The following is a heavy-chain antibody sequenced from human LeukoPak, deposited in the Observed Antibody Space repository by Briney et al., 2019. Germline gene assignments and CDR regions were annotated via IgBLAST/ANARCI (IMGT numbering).Heavy chain of an antibody. D-gene: IGHD3-16*02. J-gene: IGHJ4*02. CDR1: GYTFTSYY. CDR2: INPSGGST. V-gene: IGHV1-46*01. Sequence: GASVKVSCKASGYTFTSYYMHWVRQAPGQGLEWMGIINPSGGSTSYAQKFQGRVTMTRDTSTSTVYMELSSLRSEDTAVYYCARARDYDYVWGSYRLHFDYWGQGTLVTVSS. CDR3: ARARDYDYVWGSYRLHFDY.